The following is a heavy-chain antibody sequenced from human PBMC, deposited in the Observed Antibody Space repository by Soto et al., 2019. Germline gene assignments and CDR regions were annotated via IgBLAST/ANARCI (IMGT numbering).Heavy chain of an antibody. CDR3: ARVTEQRPFDY. CDR2: IYYTGNT. CDR1: GGSISSSSYY. Sequence: SETLSLTCTVSGGSISSSSYYWGWIRQPPGMGLEWIGSIYYTGNTYYNPSLKSRVTISVDTSKNQFSLKLSSVTAADTAVYYCARVTEQRPFDYWGQGTLVTVSS. V-gene: IGHV4-39*07. D-gene: IGHD6-19*01. J-gene: IGHJ4*02.